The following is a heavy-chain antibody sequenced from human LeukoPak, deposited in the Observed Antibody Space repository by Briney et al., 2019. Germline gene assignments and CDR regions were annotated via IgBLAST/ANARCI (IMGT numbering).Heavy chain of an antibody. Sequence: ASETLSLTCTVSGGSISSYYWSWIRQPPGKGLEWIGYIYYSGSTNYNPSLKSRVTISVDTSKNQLSLKLSSVTAADTAVYYCASSIGVVTAIAYWGQGTLVTVSS. CDR3: ASSIGVVTAIAY. V-gene: IGHV4-59*08. J-gene: IGHJ4*02. CDR1: GGSISSYY. D-gene: IGHD2-21*02. CDR2: IYYSGST.